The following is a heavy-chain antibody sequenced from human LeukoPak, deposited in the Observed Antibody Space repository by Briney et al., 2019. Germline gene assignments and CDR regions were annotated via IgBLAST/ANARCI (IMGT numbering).Heavy chain of an antibody. D-gene: IGHD6-13*01. V-gene: IGHV2-70*01. Sequence: GPTLVHPTPPLTLTCTFSGFSLSTSGMWVSWIRQPPGKALEWLAPIDWDDDKYYSTSLKTRLTISKDTSKNQVVLTMTNMDPVDTATYYCARIRPNYSSSWYFFDYWGQGTLVTVSS. J-gene: IGHJ4*02. CDR3: ARIRPNYSSSWYFFDY. CDR2: IDWDDDK. CDR1: GFSLSTSGMW.